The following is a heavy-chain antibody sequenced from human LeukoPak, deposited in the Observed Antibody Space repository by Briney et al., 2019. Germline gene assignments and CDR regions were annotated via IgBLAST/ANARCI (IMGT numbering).Heavy chain of an antibody. CDR2: ILYEGSNK. J-gene: IGHJ4*02. CDR1: AFTFTSYG. Sequence: GRSLRLSCAVYAFTFTSYGMHWVRQAPGKGLEWLAFILYEGSNKYYADSVKGRFTITRDNSKNTLYLQMNSLRAEDTAVYYCARLASSWYVWGQGTLVTVSS. D-gene: IGHD6-13*01. V-gene: IGHV3-30*02. CDR3: ARLASSWYV.